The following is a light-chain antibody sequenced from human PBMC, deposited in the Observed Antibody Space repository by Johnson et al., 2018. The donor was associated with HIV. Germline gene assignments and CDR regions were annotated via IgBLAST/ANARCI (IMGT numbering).Light chain of an antibody. J-gene: IGLJ1*01. Sequence: QSVLTQPPSVSAAPGQKVTISCSGSSSNIGNNYVSWYQQLPGTAPKLLIYDNNKRPSGIPDRFSGSKSGTSTTLGITGLQTGDEADYYCGTWDGSLSAGVFGTGTTIAVL. CDR1: SSNIGNNY. CDR3: GTWDGSLSAGV. V-gene: IGLV1-51*01. CDR2: DNN.